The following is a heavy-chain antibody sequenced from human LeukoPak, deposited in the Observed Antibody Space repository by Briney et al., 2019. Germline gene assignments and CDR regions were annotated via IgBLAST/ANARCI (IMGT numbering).Heavy chain of an antibody. CDR2: ISSSSSTI. Sequence: GGSQRLSCAASGFTFSSYSMNWVRQAPGKGLEWVSYISSSSSTIYYADSVKGRYTISRDNAKNSLYLQMNSLRAEDTAVYYCARVEYRYGTYAMDVWGQGTTVTVSS. CDR1: GFTFSSYS. D-gene: IGHD5-18*01. V-gene: IGHV3-48*01. CDR3: ARVEYRYGTYAMDV. J-gene: IGHJ6*02.